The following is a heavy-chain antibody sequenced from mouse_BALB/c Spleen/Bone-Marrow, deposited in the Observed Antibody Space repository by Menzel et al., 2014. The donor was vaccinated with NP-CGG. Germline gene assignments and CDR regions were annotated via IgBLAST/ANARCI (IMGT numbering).Heavy chain of an antibody. J-gene: IGHJ2*01. CDR3: ASYVYGYYFDY. V-gene: IGHV14-3*02. Sequence: VQLKQSGAELVKSGASVKLSCTASGFNIKDTYMHWVKQRPGQGLEWIGRIDPANGNTKYDPKFQGKATITADASSNTAYLQLSSLTSEDTAVYYCASYVYGYYFDYWGQGTTLTVSS. CDR2: IDPANGNT. CDR1: GFNIKDTY. D-gene: IGHD2-2*01.